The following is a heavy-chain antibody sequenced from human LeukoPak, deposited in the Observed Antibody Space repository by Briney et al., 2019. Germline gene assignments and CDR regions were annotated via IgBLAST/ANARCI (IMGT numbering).Heavy chain of an antibody. J-gene: IGHJ4*02. Sequence: ASVKVSCKASGYTFTSYGISWVRQAPGQGLEWMGWISAYNGNTNYAQKLQGRVTMTTDTSTSTAYMELRSLRSGDTAVYYCARFRYSGYYFDYWGQGTLVTVPS. CDR3: ARFRYSGYYFDY. CDR2: ISAYNGNT. V-gene: IGHV1-18*04. D-gene: IGHD5-12*01. CDR1: GYTFTSYG.